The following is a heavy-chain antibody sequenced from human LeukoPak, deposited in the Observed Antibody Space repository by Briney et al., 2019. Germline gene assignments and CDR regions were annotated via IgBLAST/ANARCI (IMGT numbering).Heavy chain of an antibody. Sequence: GESLKISCKGSGYSFTSYWIGWVRQMPGKGLEWMGIIYPGDSDTRYSPSFQGQVTISADKSISTAYLQWSSLKASDTAMYYCAREAYCGGDCYSSWFDPWGQGTLVTVSS. CDR3: AREAYCGGDCYSSWFDP. J-gene: IGHJ5*02. D-gene: IGHD2-21*02. V-gene: IGHV5-51*01. CDR2: IYPGDSDT. CDR1: GYSFTSYW.